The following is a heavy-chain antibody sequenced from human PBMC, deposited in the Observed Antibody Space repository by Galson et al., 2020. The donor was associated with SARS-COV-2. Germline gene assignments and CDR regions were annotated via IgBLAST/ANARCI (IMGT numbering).Heavy chain of an antibody. CDR2: ISYEGSIK. J-gene: IGHJ4*02. CDR3: VKVGGVFAFSSSYYLKD. V-gene: IGHV3-30*04. CDR1: GFTLNNFA. Sequence: LRLSCAASGFTLNNFAMHWVRQAPGKGLAWVAVISYEGSIKHYADSLQGRFTISRDSSKNTLYQQLNSLETEDTAVYHCVKVGGVFAFSSSYYLKDWGQGVLVTVSS. D-gene: IGHD3-22*01.